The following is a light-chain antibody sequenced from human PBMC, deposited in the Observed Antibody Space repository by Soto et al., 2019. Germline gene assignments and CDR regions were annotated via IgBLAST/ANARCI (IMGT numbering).Light chain of an antibody. CDR1: QSVSSY. CDR2: DAS. CDR3: QKRSNWPRSFT. J-gene: IGKJ3*01. Sequence: EIVLTQSPATLSLSPGERATLSCRASQSVSSYLAWYQQKPGQAPRLLIYDASNRANGIPARFSGSGSGTDFTITISSLEPEDFAVYYGQKRSNWPRSFTFGPGTKVVIK. V-gene: IGKV3-11*01.